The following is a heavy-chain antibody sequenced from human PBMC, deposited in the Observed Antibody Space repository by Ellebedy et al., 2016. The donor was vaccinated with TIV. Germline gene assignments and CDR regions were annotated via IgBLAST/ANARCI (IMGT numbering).Heavy chain of an antibody. Sequence: WVRQAPGKGLEWVSGISWNSGSIGYADSVKGRFTISRDNAKNSLYLQMNSLRAEDTALYYCAKDKRMITFGGVIDYWGQGTLVTVSS. CDR3: AKDKRMITFGGVIDY. J-gene: IGHJ4*02. CDR2: ISWNSGSI. V-gene: IGHV3-9*01. D-gene: IGHD3-16*01.